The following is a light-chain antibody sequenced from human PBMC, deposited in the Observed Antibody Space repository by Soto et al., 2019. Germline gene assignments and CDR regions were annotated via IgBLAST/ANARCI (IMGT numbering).Light chain of an antibody. J-gene: IGKJ2*01. CDR2: GAS. CDR1: QSVSSSY. CDR3: QQYSSVLYT. Sequence: EIVLTQSPGTLSLSPGERATLSCRASQSVSSSYLAWYQQEPGQAPRLLIYGASSRATGIPDRFSGSGSGTDFTLTISRLEPEDLAEYYCQQYSSVLYTFGQGTTLAVK. V-gene: IGKV3-20*01.